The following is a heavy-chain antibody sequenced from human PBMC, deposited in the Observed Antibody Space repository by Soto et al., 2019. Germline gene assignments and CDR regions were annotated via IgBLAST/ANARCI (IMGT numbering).Heavy chain of an antibody. J-gene: IGHJ5*02. V-gene: IGHV6-1*01. CDR1: GDSISSNSAA. CDR3: ARGGPDWFDP. CDR2: TYYRSQWYN. Sequence: QVQLQQSGPGLVKPSQTLSLTCAISGDSISSNSAAWNWIRQSPSRGLEWLGRTYYRSQWYNEYAISVKSRITINPDPSKNQFSLQLKSVTPDDTAFYYRARGGPDWFDPWGQGTLVTVSS.